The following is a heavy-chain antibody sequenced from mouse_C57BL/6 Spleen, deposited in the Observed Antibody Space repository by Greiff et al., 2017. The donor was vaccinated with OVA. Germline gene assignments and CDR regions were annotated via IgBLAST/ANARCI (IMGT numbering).Heavy chain of an antibody. CDR1: GYAFSSSW. D-gene: IGHD1-1*02. CDR3: ASWWDFDY. Sequence: LQESGPELVKPGASVKISCKASGYAFSSSWMNWVKQRPGKGLEWIGRIYPGDGDTNYNGKFKGKATLTADKSSSTAYMQLSSLTSEDSAVYFCASWWDFDYWGQGTTLTFSS. J-gene: IGHJ2*01. CDR2: IYPGDGDT. V-gene: IGHV1-82*01.